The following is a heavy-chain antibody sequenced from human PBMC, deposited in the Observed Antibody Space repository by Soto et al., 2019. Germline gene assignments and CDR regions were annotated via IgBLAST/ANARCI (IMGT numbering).Heavy chain of an antibody. CDR3: ARRSTMTVVAPFGD. Sequence: QVQLQESGPGLVKPSQTLSLTCTVSGGSINSGDYYWSWIHQPPGKGLEWVGYIYYSGSTYYNPSIKSRLSISMDTTKNLFSLRLTSVTATDTAVYFCARRSTMTVVAPFGDWGQGTLVTVSS. CDR1: GGSINSGDYY. J-gene: IGHJ4*02. CDR2: IYYSGST. D-gene: IGHD3-22*01. V-gene: IGHV4-30-4*01.